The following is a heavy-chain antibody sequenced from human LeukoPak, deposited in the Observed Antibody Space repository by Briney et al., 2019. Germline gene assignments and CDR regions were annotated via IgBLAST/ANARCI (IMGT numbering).Heavy chain of an antibody. CDR2: ISDTGST. Sequence: SETLSLTCTVSGGSISIYYWSWIRQPPGKGLEWIGYISDTGSTNYNPSLKSRVTISVDTSKNQFSLKLSSVTAADTAVYYCASERYCTNGVCRKPSYFDYWGQGTLVTVSS. CDR1: GGSISIYY. V-gene: IGHV4-4*08. CDR3: ASERYCTNGVCRKPSYFDY. D-gene: IGHD2-8*01. J-gene: IGHJ4*02.